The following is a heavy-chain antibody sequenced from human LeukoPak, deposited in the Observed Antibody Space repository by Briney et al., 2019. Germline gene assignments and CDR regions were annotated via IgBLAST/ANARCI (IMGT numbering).Heavy chain of an antibody. V-gene: IGHV4-30-2*01. CDR3: AREIVVVREGNWFDP. D-gene: IGHD3-10*01. J-gene: IGHJ5*02. Sequence: SETLSLTCAVSGVSMGSGGYSWSWVRLPPGKGLEWIGYIYHSGSSSYNPSLKSRVTIPMDRSKNQFSLRLTSVTAADTAVYYCAREIVVVREGNWFDPWGQGTLVTVSS. CDR2: IYHSGSS. CDR1: GVSMGSGGYS.